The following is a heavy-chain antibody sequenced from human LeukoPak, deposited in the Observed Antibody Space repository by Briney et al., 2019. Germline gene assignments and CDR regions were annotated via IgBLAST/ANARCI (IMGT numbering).Heavy chain of an antibody. CDR1: GYTFTGYY. CDR3: AREDYYDSGSNDY. Sequence: GASVKVSCKASGYTFTGYYMHWVRQVPGQGLEWMGWINPNSGGTNYAQKFQGRVTMTRDTSISTAYMELSRLRSEDTAVYYCAREDYYDSGSNDYWGQGTLVTVSS. D-gene: IGHD3-22*01. V-gene: IGHV1-2*02. J-gene: IGHJ4*02. CDR2: INPNSGGT.